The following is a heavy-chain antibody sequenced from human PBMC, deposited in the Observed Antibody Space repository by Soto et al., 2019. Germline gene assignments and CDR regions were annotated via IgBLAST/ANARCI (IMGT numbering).Heavy chain of an antibody. CDR3: ARGVTRFLEWLYREYYYGMDV. V-gene: IGHV1-69*06. CDR1: GGTFSSYA. J-gene: IGHJ6*02. Sequence: QVQLVQSGAEVKKPGSSVKVSCKASGGTFSSYAISWVRQAPGQGLEWRGGIIPIFGTANYAQKFQGRVTITADKSTSTAYMELSSLRSEDTAVYYCARGVTRFLEWLYREYYYGMDVWGQGTTVTVSS. D-gene: IGHD3-3*01. CDR2: IIPIFGTA.